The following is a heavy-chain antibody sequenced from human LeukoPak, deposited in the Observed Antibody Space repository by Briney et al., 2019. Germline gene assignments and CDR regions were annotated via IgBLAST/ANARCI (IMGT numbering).Heavy chain of an antibody. CDR3: WRGPVGTGLDY. CDR2: IWYDGNKK. V-gene: IGHV3-33*01. D-gene: IGHD2-8*02. Sequence: GGSLRLSCAASGFTFRNYGMHWVRQAPGKGLEWVAVIWYDGNKKYYADSVKGRFTVSRDNSKNTLFLELNSLRAEDTAMYFLWRGPVGTGLDYWGQGTLVTVSS. CDR1: GFTFRNYG. J-gene: IGHJ4*02.